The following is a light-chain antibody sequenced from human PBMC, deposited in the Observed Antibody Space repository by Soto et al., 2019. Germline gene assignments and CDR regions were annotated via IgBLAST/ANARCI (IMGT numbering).Light chain of an antibody. J-gene: IGLJ3*02. CDR2: DDN. V-gene: IGLV1-40*01. CDR3: QSYDSSLRGSV. CDR1: SSNIGADYD. Sequence: QPVLTQPPSVSGAPGQRVTISCTGSSSNIGADYDVHWYQQLPGTAPKLLIYDDNYRPSGVPDRFSGSKSGTSASLAITGLQAEDEADYYCQSYDSSLRGSVFGGGTKVTVL.